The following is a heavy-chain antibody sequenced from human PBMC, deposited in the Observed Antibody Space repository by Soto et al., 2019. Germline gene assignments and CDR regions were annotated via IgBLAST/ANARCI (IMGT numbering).Heavy chain of an antibody. D-gene: IGHD3-3*01. Sequence: GGSLRLSCAASGFTFSSYAMSWVRQAPGKGLEWVSAISGSGGSTYYADSVKGRFTISRDNSKNTLYLQMNSLRAEDTAVYYCAKVRTYYDFWSGYAQDFDYWGQGTLVTVSS. J-gene: IGHJ4*02. V-gene: IGHV3-23*01. CDR3: AKVRTYYDFWSGYAQDFDY. CDR2: ISGSGGST. CDR1: GFTFSSYA.